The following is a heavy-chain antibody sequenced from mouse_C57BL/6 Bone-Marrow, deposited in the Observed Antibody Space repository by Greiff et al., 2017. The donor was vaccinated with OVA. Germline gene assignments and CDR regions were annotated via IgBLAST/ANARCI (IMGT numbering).Heavy chain of an antibody. CDR1: GYTFTDYY. D-gene: IGHD1-1*01. J-gene: IGHJ1*03. V-gene: IGHV1-19*01. CDR3: ARNYLYWYFDV. CDR2: INPYNGGT. Sequence: VQLKESGPVLVKPGASVKMSCKASGYTFTDYYMNWVKQSHGKSLEWIGVINPYNGGTSYNQKFKGKATLTVDKSSSTAYMELNSLTSEDSAVYYCARNYLYWYFDVWGTGTTVTVSS.